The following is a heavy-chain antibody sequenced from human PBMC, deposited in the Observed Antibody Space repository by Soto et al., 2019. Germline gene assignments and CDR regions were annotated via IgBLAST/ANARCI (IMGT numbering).Heavy chain of an antibody. D-gene: IGHD3-22*01. J-gene: IGHJ6*02. V-gene: IGHV4-59*08. CDR3: ARHNYDSSGYYHYYYGVDV. Sequence: ALENLSLTCTVSGGPLSSYYWSWIRQPPGKGLEWIGYIYYSGSTNYYPSLKSRVTISVDTSKNQFSLKLSSVTAADTAVYYCARHNYDSSGYYHYYYGVDVWGQGTTVTVSS. CDR1: GGPLSSYY. CDR2: IYYSGST.